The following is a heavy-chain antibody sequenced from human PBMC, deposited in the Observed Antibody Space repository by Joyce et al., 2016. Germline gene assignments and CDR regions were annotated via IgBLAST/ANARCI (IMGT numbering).Heavy chain of an antibody. Sequence: QVQLVESGGGVVQPGRSLRLSCATSGFTFSSYGMHWVRQAPGKGLEWVELIWYDGSHKYYADSVKGRFTISRDNSKNTLSLQMNSLRAEDTAVYYCATDSAPDFWGQGALVIVSS. J-gene: IGHJ4*02. CDR1: GFTFSSYG. CDR3: ATDSAPDF. CDR2: IWYDGSHK. V-gene: IGHV3-33*01. D-gene: IGHD2-15*01.